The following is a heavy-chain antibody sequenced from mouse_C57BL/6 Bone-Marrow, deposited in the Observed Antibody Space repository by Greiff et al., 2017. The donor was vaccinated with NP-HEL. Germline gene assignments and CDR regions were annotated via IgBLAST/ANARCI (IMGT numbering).Heavy chain of an antibody. J-gene: IGHJ1*03. V-gene: IGHV1-82*01. CDR1: GYAFSSSW. Sequence: QVQLQQSGPELVKPGASVKISCKASGYAFSSSWMNWVKQRPGKGLEWIGRIYPGDGDTNYNGKFKGKATLTADKSSSTAYMQISSLTSEDSAVYVCARNHYYYGSSYGNWYFEVWGTGTTVTV. CDR3: ARNHYYYGSSYGNWYFEV. CDR2: IYPGDGDT. D-gene: IGHD1-1*01.